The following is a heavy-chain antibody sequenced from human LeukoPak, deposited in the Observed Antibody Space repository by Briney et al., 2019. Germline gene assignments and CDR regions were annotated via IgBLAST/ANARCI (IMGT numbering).Heavy chain of an antibody. V-gene: IGHV7-4-1*02. CDR2: INTNTGSP. CDR3: ASPLDSYGADY. D-gene: IGHD5-18*01. Sequence: GASVKVSFKASGYTFSHYAMNWVRQAPGQGLEWMGWINTNTGSPTYAQGFTGRFVFSLGTSVSTAYLQISSLKAEDTAVYYCASPLDSYGADYWGQGTLVTVSS. CDR1: GYTFSHYA. J-gene: IGHJ4*02.